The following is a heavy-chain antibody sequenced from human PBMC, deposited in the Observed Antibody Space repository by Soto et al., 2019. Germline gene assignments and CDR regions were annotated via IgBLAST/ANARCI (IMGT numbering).Heavy chain of an antibody. J-gene: IGHJ1*01. V-gene: IGHV1-18*01. CDR1: GYTFTSYY. Sequence: QVQLVQSGAEVKKPGASVKVSCKTSGYTFTSYYISWVRQAPGQGLEWMGWISAYNGNTNYAQKLQGRVTTTTDTSTITAYMELRSLTSDDTAVYYRARDLPPSDHWGQGTLVTVSS. CDR2: ISAYNGNT. CDR3: ARDLPPSDH.